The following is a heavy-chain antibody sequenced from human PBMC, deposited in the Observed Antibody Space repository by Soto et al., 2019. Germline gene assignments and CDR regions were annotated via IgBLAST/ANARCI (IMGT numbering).Heavy chain of an antibody. V-gene: IGHV4-61*01. J-gene: IGHJ6*02. CDR3: ARGLGGGDPTIYYYGLDV. CDR2: IHYSGNT. D-gene: IGHD2-21*02. CDR1: GGSVRSGSYY. Sequence: LSLTCSVSGGSVRSGSYYWSWIRQPPGKGLEWIGYIHYSGNTNYNPSLKSRVTMSVDSSEKQFSLKVRSVTAADTAVYFCARGLGGGDPTIYYYGLDVWGQGTMVTVSS.